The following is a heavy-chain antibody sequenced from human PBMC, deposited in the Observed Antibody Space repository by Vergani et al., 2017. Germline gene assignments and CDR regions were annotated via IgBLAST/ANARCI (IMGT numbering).Heavy chain of an antibody. Sequence: QVQLQESGPGLVKPSQTPSLTRTVPGGPISSGGHYWSWTRPHPGMGLVRIGYIYYSVSTYYNPSPKSRVTISVDPSKNQFSLKRSPVTAADTAVYYCAGESGGGYGDSIGECDWGQGTLVTVSS. CDR3: AGESGGGYGDSIGECD. CDR1: GGPISSGGHY. V-gene: IGHV4-31*03. CDR2: IYYSVST. J-gene: IGHJ4*02. D-gene: IGHD4-17*01.